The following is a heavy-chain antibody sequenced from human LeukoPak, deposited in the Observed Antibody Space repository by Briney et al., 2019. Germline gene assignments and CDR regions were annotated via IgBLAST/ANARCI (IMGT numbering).Heavy chain of an antibody. J-gene: IGHJ5*02. CDR2: LHYSGNT. Sequence: SETLSLTCTVSGGSVSRRSYYWGWIRQPPGKGLEWIGSLHYSGNTFYSPSLRSRVTLSVDTSKNQFSLKLSSVTAADTAIYYCARQIIGILATYPALVWFVPWGQGTLVTVSS. CDR3: ARQIIGILATYPALVWFVP. D-gene: IGHD1-26*01. V-gene: IGHV4-39*01. CDR1: GGSVSRRSYY.